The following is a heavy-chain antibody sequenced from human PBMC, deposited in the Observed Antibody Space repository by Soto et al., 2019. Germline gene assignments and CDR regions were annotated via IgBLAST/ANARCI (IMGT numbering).Heavy chain of an antibody. J-gene: IGHJ4*02. V-gene: IGHV4-59*08. D-gene: IGHD3-10*02. CDR1: GGSISSYY. Sequence: SETLSLTCTVSGGSISSYYWSWIRQPPGKGLEWIGYIYYSGSTNYNPSLKSRVTISVDTSKNQFSLKLSSVTAADTAFYYCARGDYYVKIDSWGQGSLVTVS. CDR2: IYYSGST. CDR3: ARGDYYVKIDS.